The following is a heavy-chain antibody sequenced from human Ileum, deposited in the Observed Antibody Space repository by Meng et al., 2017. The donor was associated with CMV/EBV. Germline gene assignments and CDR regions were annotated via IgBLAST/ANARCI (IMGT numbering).Heavy chain of an antibody. CDR1: GNSFTSYW. CDR2: IYPGDSDT. V-gene: IGHV5-51*01. D-gene: IGHD2-15*01. J-gene: IGHJ4*02. CDR3: ARRLRGTSAVAYYFYY. Sequence: GGSLRLSCKDSGNSFTSYWIGWVRQMPGKGLEWMGIIYPGDSDTIYSPSFQGQVTISVDKSITTAYLQWSSLKASDTAMYYCARRLRGTSAVAYYFYYWGQGTLVTVSS.